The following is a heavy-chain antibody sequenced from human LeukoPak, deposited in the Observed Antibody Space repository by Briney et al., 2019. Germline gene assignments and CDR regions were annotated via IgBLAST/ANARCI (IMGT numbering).Heavy chain of an antibody. V-gene: IGHV3-48*01. CDR2: ISSSSSTV. J-gene: IGHJ4*02. D-gene: IGHD4-11*01. CDR3: ARAYSNTDFDY. CDR1: GFTFSSYS. Sequence: PGGSLRLSCAASGFTFSSYSMNWVRQAPGKGLEWVSYISSSSSTVYYADSVKGRFTIPRDNAKNSLFLQMNSLRAEDTAVYYCARAYSNTDFDYWGQGTLVTVSS.